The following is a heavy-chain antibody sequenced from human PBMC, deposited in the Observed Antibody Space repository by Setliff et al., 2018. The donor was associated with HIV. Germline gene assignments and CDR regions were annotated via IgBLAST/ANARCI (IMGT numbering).Heavy chain of an antibody. V-gene: IGHV1-2*02. Sequence: SVKVSCKTSGYSFTDHYIHWVRQAPGQGLEWMGWINPHSGGTNYAQKFQGRVTMTRDTSITTAYMELTRLMSDDTAVYFCARDDSVIVGGPDYWGQGTLVTVS. J-gene: IGHJ4*02. CDR1: GYSFTDHY. CDR3: ARDDSVIVGGPDY. D-gene: IGHD3-16*02. CDR2: INPHSGGT.